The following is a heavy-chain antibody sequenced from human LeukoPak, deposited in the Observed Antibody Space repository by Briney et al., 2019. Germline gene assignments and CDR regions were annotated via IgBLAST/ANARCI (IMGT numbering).Heavy chain of an antibody. V-gene: IGHV1-24*01. CDR2: FDPEDGET. J-gene: IGHJ4*02. CDR1: GYTLTELS. D-gene: IGHD1-20*01. Sequence: ASVKVSCKASGYTLTELSMHWVRQAPGKGLEWMGGFDPEDGETIYAQKFQGRVTMTEDTSTDTAYMELSSLRSEDTAVYYCATADVITGTTGLDYWGQGTLVTVSS. CDR3: ATADVITGTTGLDY.